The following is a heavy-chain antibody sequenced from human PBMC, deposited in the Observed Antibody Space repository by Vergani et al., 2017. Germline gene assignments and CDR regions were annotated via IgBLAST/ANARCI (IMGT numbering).Heavy chain of an antibody. CDR1: GGSFSGYY. CDR2: INHSGST. V-gene: IGHV4-34*01. J-gene: IGHJ6*03. CDR3: ARGRYYDFWSGYQYYYYYMDV. D-gene: IGHD3-3*01. Sequence: QVQLPQWGAGLLKPSETLSLTCAVYGGSFSGYYWSWIRQPPGKGLEWIGEINHSGSTNYNPSLKSRVTISVDTSKNQFSLKLSSVTAADTAVYYCARGRYYDFWSGYQYYYYYMDVWGKGTTVTVSS.